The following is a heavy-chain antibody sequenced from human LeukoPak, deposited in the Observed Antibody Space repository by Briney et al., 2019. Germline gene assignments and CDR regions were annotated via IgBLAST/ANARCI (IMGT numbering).Heavy chain of an antibody. J-gene: IGHJ4*02. CDR2: ISSFSGTI. CDR1: GITFSSYS. V-gene: IGHV3-48*01. Sequence: GGSLRLSCVASGITFSSYSMNWVRQAPGKGLEWVSYISSFSGTINYADSVKGRFTISRDNAKNSLYLQMNSLRAEDTAVYYCAKDLRAAGSYWGQGTLVTVSS. D-gene: IGHD6-13*01. CDR3: AKDLRAAGSY.